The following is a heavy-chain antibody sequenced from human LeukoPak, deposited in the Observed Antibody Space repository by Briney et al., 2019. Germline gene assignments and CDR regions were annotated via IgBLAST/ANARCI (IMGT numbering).Heavy chain of an antibody. CDR3: AKESSSSWLN. CDR1: GFIFSSYA. Sequence: PGGSLRLSCGGSGFIFSSYAMTWVRQAPGKGLEWVSGISDYGSSTYYADSVKGRFTISRDNSKNTLYLQLNNLRAEDTAVYYCAKESSSSWLNWGQRPRVTVPS. V-gene: IGHV3-23*01. CDR2: ISDYGSST. J-gene: IGHJ4*02. D-gene: IGHD6-13*01.